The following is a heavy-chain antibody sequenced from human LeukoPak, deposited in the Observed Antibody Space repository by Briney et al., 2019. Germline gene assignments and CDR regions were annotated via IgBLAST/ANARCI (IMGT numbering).Heavy chain of an antibody. CDR2: ISNSDGSI. D-gene: IGHD1-1*01. CDR1: GFSFSSYS. J-gene: IGHJ2*01. Sequence: GGSLRLSCAASGFSFSSYSMNWVPQAPGKGLEWVSYISNSDGSIYYADSVKGRFTISRDNPKLSLFLQMNTLRDEDTAVYYCARDAATIGTYWYFDLWGRGTLVTVSS. V-gene: IGHV3-48*02. CDR3: ARDAATIGTYWYFDL.